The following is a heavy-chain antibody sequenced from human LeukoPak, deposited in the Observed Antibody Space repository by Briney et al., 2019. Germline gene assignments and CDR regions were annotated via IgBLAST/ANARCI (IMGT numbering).Heavy chain of an antibody. CDR2: INSDGSST. D-gene: IGHD5-24*01. V-gene: IGHV3-74*01. Sequence: GGSLRLSCAASGFTFSDYWIHWVRQAPGRGLLWVSRINSDGSSTNYADSVKGRFTISRDNARNTLYLQMHTLRADDTAVYYCARGYATRGRDNSVGFGYWGQGTLVTVSS. CDR1: GFTFSDYW. J-gene: IGHJ4*02. CDR3: ARGYATRGRDNSVGFGY.